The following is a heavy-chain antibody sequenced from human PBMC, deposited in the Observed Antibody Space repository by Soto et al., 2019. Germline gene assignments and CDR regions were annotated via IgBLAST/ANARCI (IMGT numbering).Heavy chain of an antibody. CDR3: PRRRVGEAFTDGMHD. Sequence: PGESLKISCKGSGYSFTSYWIGWVRQMPGKGLDWIGIIYPGDSDTIYSPSFQGQVTISADQSISTAYLQWRSLNAADPAMYYCPRRRVGEAFTDGMHDWGKGNPVTVFS. J-gene: IGHJ6*04. CDR1: GYSFTSYW. D-gene: IGHD1-26*01. V-gene: IGHV5-51*01. CDR2: IYPGDSDT.